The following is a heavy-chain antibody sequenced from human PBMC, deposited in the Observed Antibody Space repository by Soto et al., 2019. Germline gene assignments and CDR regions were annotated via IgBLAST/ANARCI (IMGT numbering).Heavy chain of an antibody. CDR3: ARHRIEVVWRGFDY. Sequence: LSLTCTVSTDSSSFTNSYWGWIRQPPGKGLQWIGSSSYNGGTFYNPSLTGRAVISFDTSKKQSSLQMTPVTAADTAVYFCARHRIEVVWRGFDYWGQGSPVTVSS. CDR1: TDSSSFTNSY. CDR2: SSYNGGT. D-gene: IGHD3-10*01. V-gene: IGHV4-39*01. J-gene: IGHJ4*02.